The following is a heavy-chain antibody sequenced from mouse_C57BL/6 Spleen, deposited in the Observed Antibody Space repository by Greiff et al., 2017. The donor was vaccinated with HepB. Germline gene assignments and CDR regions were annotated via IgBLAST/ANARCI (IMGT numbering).Heavy chain of an antibody. J-gene: IGHJ2*01. V-gene: IGHV10-1*01. CDR2: IRSKSNNYAT. CDR1: GFSFNTYA. Sequence: EVQRVESGGGLVQPKGSLKLSCAASGFSFNTYAMNWVRQAPGKGLEWVARIRSKSNNYATYYADSVKDRFTISRDDSESMLYLQMNNLKTEDTAMYYCVRDHYYGSSPFDYWGQGTTLTVSS. D-gene: IGHD1-1*01. CDR3: VRDHYYGSSPFDY.